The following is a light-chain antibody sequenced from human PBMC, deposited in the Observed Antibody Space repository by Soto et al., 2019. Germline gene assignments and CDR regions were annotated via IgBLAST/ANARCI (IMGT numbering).Light chain of an antibody. CDR3: QQRSNWPPST. CDR2: DAS. CDR1: QSVSSY. J-gene: IGKJ5*01. V-gene: IGKV3-11*01. Sequence: TQSPATLSLSPRERATLSCRASQSVSSYLAWYQQKPGQAPRLLIYDASNRATGIPARFSGSGSGTDFTLTISSLEPEDFAVYYCQQRSNWPPSTFGQRARLEVK.